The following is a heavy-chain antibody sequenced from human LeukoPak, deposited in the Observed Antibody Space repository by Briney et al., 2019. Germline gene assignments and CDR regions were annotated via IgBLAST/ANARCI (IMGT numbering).Heavy chain of an antibody. CDR3: VGEKHYGRRFDP. CDR1: GGCFSGYY. D-gene: IGHD2-15*01. V-gene: IGHV4-34*01. J-gene: IGHJ5*02. CDR2: ISHSGGA. Sequence: SETLSLTCAVYGGCFSGYYWSWVRQPPGQGLEWMGGISHSGGAKYNASLNSGVIIIAATSKNKLAHKLICVTAADAAVFYCVGEKHYGRRFDPWGERTRVTVPS.